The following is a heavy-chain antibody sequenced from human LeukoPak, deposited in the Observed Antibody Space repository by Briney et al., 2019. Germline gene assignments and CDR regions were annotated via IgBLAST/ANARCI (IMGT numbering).Heavy chain of an antibody. CDR1: GFTFSSYW. CDR3: ARVWSSGFDY. J-gene: IGHJ4*02. V-gene: IGHV3-74*03. CDR2: ISTDGTYT. D-gene: IGHD6-19*01. Sequence: GGSLRLSCAASGFTFSSYWMHWVRQAPGKGLVWVSRISTDGTYTEYADSVKGRFTISRDNAKNSLYLQMNSLRAEDTAVYYCARVWSSGFDYWGQGTLVTVSS.